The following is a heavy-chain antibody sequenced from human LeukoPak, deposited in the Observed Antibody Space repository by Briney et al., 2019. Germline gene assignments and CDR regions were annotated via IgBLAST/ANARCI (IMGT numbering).Heavy chain of an antibody. J-gene: IGHJ4*02. D-gene: IGHD3-10*01. CDR1: GGSISSYY. CDR2: IYYSGST. V-gene: IGHV4-59*01. Sequence: SETLSLTCTVSGGSISSYYWSWIRQPPGKGLEWIGYIYYSGSTKYNPSLKSRVAISVDTSRNQFSLKLSSVTAADTAVYYCARFGDMFDYWGQGTLVTVSS. CDR3: ARFGDMFDY.